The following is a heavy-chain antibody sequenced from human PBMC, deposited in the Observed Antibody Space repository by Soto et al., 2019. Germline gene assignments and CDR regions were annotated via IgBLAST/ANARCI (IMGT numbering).Heavy chain of an antibody. Sequence: PSETLSLTCAVSGYSISSGYYWGWIRQPPGKGLEWIGSIYHSGSTYYNPSLKSRVTISVDTSKNQFSLKLSSVTAADTAVYYCARVHIVVVPAAELYGIDVRGQGTPVTVSS. J-gene: IGHJ6*02. CDR1: GYSISSGYY. V-gene: IGHV4-38-2*01. CDR2: IYHSGST. D-gene: IGHD2-2*01. CDR3: ARVHIVVVPAAELYGIDV.